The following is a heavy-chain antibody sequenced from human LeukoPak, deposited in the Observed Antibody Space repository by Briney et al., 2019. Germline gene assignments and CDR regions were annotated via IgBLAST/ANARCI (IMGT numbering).Heavy chain of an antibody. Sequence: GGSLRLSCAASGFTFSSYWMSWVRQAPGKGLEWVANIKQDGSEKYYVDSVKGRFTISRDNAKNSLYLQMNSLRAEDTAVYYCARDVGFGGYSRGIFDYWGQGTLVTVPS. J-gene: IGHJ4*02. CDR2: IKQDGSEK. D-gene: IGHD3-10*01. CDR3: ARDVGFGGYSRGIFDY. V-gene: IGHV3-7*01. CDR1: GFTFSSYW.